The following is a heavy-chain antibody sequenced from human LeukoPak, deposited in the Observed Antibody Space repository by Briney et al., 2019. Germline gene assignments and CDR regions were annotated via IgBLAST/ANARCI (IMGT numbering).Heavy chain of an antibody. J-gene: IGHJ4*02. D-gene: IGHD6-19*01. CDR3: ARAPGPGYSSGWFSSLGYYFDY. CDR2: ISAYSGNT. Sequence: ASVKVSCKASGYTFTSYGISWVRQAPGQGLEWMGWISAYSGNTNYAQKSQGRVTVTTDTSTSTAYMELRSLRSDDTAVYYCARAPGPGYSSGWFSSLGYYFDYWGQGTLVTVSS. CDR1: GYTFTSYG. V-gene: IGHV1-18*01.